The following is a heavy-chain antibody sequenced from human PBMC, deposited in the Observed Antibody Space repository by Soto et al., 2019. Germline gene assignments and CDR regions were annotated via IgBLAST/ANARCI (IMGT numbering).Heavy chain of an antibody. D-gene: IGHD3-10*01. CDR3: ARDTHYPGIDY. CDR2: ISSSSSYI. Sequence: GSLRLSCAASGFTFSSYNMNWVRQAPGKGLEWVSYISSSSSYISYADSVKGRFTISRDNSKNTLYLQMNSLRAEDTAVYYCARDTHYPGIDYWGQGTLVTVSS. V-gene: IGHV3-21*04. CDR1: GFTFSSYN. J-gene: IGHJ4*02.